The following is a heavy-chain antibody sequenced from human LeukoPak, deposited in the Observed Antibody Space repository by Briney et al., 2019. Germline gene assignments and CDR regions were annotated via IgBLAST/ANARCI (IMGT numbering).Heavy chain of an antibody. CDR3: ARDQEGFDY. Sequence: ASVKVSCKASGYIFINNYIQWVPQAPGQGLEWVGMIYPRDGSTSYAQNFQGRVTVTRDTSTSTVHMELSGLTSEDTAVYYCARDQEGFDYWGQGTLVTVSS. V-gene: IGHV1-46*01. CDR2: IYPRDGST. J-gene: IGHJ4*02. CDR1: GYIFINNY.